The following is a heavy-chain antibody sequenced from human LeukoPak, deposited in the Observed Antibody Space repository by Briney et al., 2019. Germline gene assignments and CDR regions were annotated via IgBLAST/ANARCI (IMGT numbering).Heavy chain of an antibody. CDR2: ISSNGGST. Sequence: GGSLRLSCAASGFTFSSYAMHWVRQAPGKGLEYVSAISSNGGSTYYADSVKGRFTISRDNSKNTLYLQMGSLRAEDMAVYYCARDRGIAVAGTGDFDYWGQGTLVTVSS. D-gene: IGHD6-19*01. CDR3: ARDRGIAVAGTGDFDY. J-gene: IGHJ4*02. CDR1: GFTFSSYA. V-gene: IGHV3-64*02.